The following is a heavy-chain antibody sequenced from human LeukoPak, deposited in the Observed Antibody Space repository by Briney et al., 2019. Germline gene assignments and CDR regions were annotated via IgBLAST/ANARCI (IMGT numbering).Heavy chain of an antibody. J-gene: IGHJ4*02. D-gene: IGHD2-8*01. CDR2: ISGSGDST. V-gene: IGHV3-23*01. Sequence: GGSLRLSCAASGFTFSTYAMSWVRQAPGKGLEWVSGISGSGDSTYYADSVKGRFTIFRDNSKSTLYLQMNSLRAEDTAVYYCAKDRSDNNTWYAGSHWGQGTLVTVSS. CDR1: GFTFSTYA. CDR3: AKDRSDNNTWYAGSH.